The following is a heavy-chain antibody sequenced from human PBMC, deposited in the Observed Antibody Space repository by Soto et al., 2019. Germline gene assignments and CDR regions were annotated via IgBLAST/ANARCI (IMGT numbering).Heavy chain of an antibody. CDR2: INHNGGT. CDR1: GVSFSGSY. CDR3: ARGLPLSGNFWNGYYYFDS. D-gene: IGHD3-3*01. Sequence: PXETLSLTCAVAGVSFSGSYWSWIRQSPGKGLELIGDINHNGGTNYNPSLKSRVTISGNTLRSQFSLRLSSVTAADTAVYYCARGLPLSGNFWNGYYYFDSWGRGTLVTVSS. J-gene: IGHJ4*02. V-gene: IGHV4-34*01.